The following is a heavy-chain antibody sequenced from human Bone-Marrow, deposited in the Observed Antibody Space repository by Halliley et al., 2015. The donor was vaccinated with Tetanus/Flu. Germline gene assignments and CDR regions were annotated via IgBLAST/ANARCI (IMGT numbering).Heavy chain of an antibody. Sequence: SGFTFNSYAMNWVRQAPGKGLEWVSGLSGSGSSTSYADSVKGRFTISRDNSKNSLYLQMNTLRADDTAVYYCAKGHSASGWEWFAPWGQGTLVTVSS. D-gene: IGHD6-19*01. CDR3: AKGHSASGWEWFAP. J-gene: IGHJ5*01. CDR2: LSGSGSST. V-gene: IGHV3-23*01. CDR1: GFTFNSYA.